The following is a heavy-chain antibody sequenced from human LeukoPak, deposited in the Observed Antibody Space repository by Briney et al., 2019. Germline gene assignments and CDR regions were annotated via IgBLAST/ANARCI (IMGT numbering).Heavy chain of an antibody. V-gene: IGHV4-61*02. Sequence: SETLSPTCTVSGGSISSGSYYWSWIRQPAGKGLEWIGRIYTSGSTNYNPSLKSRVTISVDTSKNQFSLKLSSVTAADTAVYYCARDRNYGDYFDYWGQGTLVTVSS. CDR1: GGSISSGSYY. CDR3: ARDRNYGDYFDY. D-gene: IGHD4-17*01. CDR2: IYTSGST. J-gene: IGHJ4*02.